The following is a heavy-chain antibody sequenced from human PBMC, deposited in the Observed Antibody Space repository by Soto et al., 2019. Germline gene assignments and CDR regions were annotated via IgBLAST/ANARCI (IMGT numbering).Heavy chain of an antibody. D-gene: IGHD3-9*01. J-gene: IGHJ5*02. V-gene: IGHV4-30-2*01. CDR1: GGSISSGGYS. Sequence: PSETLSLTCAVSGGSISSGGYSWSWIRQPPGKGLEWIGYIYHSGSTYYNPSLKSRVTISVDRSKNQFSLKLGSVTAADTAVYYCARATLTGYRPRPWFDPWGQGTLVTVSS. CDR2: IYHSGST. CDR3: ARATLTGYRPRPWFDP.